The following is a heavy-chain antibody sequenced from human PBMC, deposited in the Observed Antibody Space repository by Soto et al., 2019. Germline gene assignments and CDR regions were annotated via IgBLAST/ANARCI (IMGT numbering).Heavy chain of an antibody. D-gene: IGHD2-8*02. J-gene: IGHJ4*02. CDR1: GGSISSGGYS. CDR2: FFYNXST. V-gene: IGHV4-61*03. CDR3: ARDKITGIFDY. Sequence: XXTLSLTCAVSGGSISSGGYSWSWIRQPPGKGLEWMGXFFYNXSTNYNNSLEXXLTMSVDXXKNHFSLRMNSVTAADTAVYYCARDKITGIFDYCGQGTLVTVSS.